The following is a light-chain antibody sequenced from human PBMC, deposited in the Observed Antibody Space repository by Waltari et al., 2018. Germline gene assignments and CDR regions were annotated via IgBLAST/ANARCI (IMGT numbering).Light chain of an antibody. V-gene: IGLV2-14*03. J-gene: IGLJ3*02. Sequence: QSALTQPASVSGSPGQSITISCTGTSSDIGNFYYVSWYQQHPDKAPKLIIYDVTNRPSGISNRFSASKSGNTASLSISGLQAEDEADYYCASFTKNTDTLWVFGGGTRLTVL. CDR3: ASFTKNTDTLWV. CDR1: SSDIGNFYY. CDR2: DVT.